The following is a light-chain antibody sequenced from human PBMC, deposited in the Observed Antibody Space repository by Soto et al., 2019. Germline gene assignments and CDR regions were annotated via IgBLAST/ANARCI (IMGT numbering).Light chain of an antibody. J-gene: IGKJ2*01. Sequence: DAHMTQSPSSLSASVVDIVSITVLASQNIDIYLNWYQQKPGRPPTLLIYTTSRLQSGVPTRFSGSGSGTDFTLTISNLQPEDFATYSCHQSYITPPAFGQGTKVDI. CDR1: QNIDIY. V-gene: IGKV1-39*01. CDR2: TTS. CDR3: HQSYITPPA.